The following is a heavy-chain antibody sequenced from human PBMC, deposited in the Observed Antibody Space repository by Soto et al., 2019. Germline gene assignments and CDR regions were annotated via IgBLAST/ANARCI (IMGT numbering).Heavy chain of an antibody. V-gene: IGHV3-48*02. Sequence: GGSLSLSCAASGFTFSSYSMNWVRQAPGKGLEWVSYISSSSSTIYYADSVKGRFTISRDNAKNSLYLQMNSLRDEDTAVYYCARDLTRFIAAAGISASAPYYFDYWGQGTLVTVSS. CDR2: ISSSSSTI. J-gene: IGHJ4*02. CDR3: ARDLTRFIAAAGISASAPYYFDY. D-gene: IGHD6-13*01. CDR1: GFTFSSYS.